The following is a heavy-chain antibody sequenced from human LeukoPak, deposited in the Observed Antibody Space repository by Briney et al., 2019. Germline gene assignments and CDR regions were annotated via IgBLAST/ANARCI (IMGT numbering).Heavy chain of an antibody. CDR1: GFTFSSYA. V-gene: IGHV3-23*01. CDR3: ARGYCSSTSCRGYYYGMDV. J-gene: IGHJ6*02. D-gene: IGHD2-2*01. Sequence: GGSLRLSCAASGFTFSSYAMSWVRQAPGKGLEWVSAISGSGGSTYYADSVRGRFTISRDNSKNTLYLQMNSLRAEDTAVYYCARGYCSSTSCRGYYYGMDVWGQGTTVTVSS. CDR2: ISGSGGST.